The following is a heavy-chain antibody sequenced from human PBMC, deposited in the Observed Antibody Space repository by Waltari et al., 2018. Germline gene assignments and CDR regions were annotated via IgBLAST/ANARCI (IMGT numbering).Heavy chain of an antibody. D-gene: IGHD1-26*01. CDR3: ARENRGRSYSHFDY. V-gene: IGHV4-4*07. CDR2: IYTSENT. J-gene: IGHJ4*02. CDR1: GGSISNYF. Sequence: QVQLQESGPGLVKPSETLSLTCTVSGGSISNYFWSWIRQPAGKGLEWIGRIYTSENTNYTPPLSSRVTMSVDTSKNQFSLKLNSVTAADTAVYYCARENRGRSYSHFDYWGQGTLVTVSS.